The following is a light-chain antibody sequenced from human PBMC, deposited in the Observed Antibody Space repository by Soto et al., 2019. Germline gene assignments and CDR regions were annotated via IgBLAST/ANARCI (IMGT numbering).Light chain of an antibody. CDR1: QTISSW. V-gene: IGKV1-5*03. CDR2: KAS. J-gene: IGKJ1*01. Sequence: DIQMTQSPSTLSGSVGDRVTITCRASQTISSWLAWYQRKPGKAPKLMIYKASTLKSGVPSRFSGSGSGTEFTLTISSLQPDDFATYYCQHYNSYSEAFGQGTTVDIK. CDR3: QHYNSYSEA.